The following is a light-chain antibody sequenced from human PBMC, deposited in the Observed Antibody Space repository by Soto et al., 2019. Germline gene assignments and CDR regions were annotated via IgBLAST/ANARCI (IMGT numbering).Light chain of an antibody. V-gene: IGKV1-33*01. CDR1: HDISNN. CDR3: QQYDDLPRT. CDR2: DAS. J-gene: IGKJ2*01. Sequence: DIQMTQSPSSLSASVGDRVTITCQASHDISNNLHWYQLKPGQAPKLLVYDASNLETGVPSKFSGTGSGTSYTFTISSLQPEVVATYYCQQYDDLPRTFGQGSKLQIK.